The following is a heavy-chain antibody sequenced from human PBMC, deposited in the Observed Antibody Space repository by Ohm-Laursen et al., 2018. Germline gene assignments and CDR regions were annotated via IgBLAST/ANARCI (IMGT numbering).Heavy chain of an antibody. CDR1: GGSISNYY. CDR2: IYYSGST. D-gene: IGHD5-24*01. V-gene: IGHV4-59*01. Sequence: PGTLSLTCVVSGGSISNYYWSWIRQPPGKGLEWIGYIYYSGSTDYNPSLESRVTISVDTSKNQFSLQLSSVTAADTAVYYCARVRRWLQLWYFDYWGQGTLVTVSS. CDR3: ARVRRWLQLWYFDY. J-gene: IGHJ4*02.